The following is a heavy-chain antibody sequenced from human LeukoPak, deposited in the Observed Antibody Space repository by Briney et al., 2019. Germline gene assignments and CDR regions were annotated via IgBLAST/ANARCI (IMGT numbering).Heavy chain of an antibody. Sequence: GRSLRLSCAASGFTFSSYAMHWVRQAPGKGLEWVAVISYDGSNKYYADSVKGRFTISRDNSKNTLYLQMNSLRAEDTAVYYCARSSGGNRRYYFDYWGRGTLVTVSS. D-gene: IGHD2-15*01. CDR1: GFTFSSYA. CDR3: ARSSGGNRRYYFDY. CDR2: ISYDGSNK. J-gene: IGHJ4*02. V-gene: IGHV3-30*04.